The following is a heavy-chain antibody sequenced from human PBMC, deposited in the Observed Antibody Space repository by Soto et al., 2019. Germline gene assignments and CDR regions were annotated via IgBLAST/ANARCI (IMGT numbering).Heavy chain of an antibody. CDR1: GGSFGTNY. Sequence: SETLSLTCTISGGSFGTNYWSWIRQAPGKGLEWIGYTYHTGSTKYNPSLKSRATISVDTSRNQFSLTLTSAAAADTAVYYCATDSAGRGPFDPWGQGILVTVSS. CDR3: ATDSAGRGPFDP. J-gene: IGHJ5*02. CDR2: TYHTGST. V-gene: IGHV4-59*13. D-gene: IGHD3-10*01.